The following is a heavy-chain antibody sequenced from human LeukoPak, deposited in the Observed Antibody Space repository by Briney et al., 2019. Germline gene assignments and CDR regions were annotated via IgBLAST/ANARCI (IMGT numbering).Heavy chain of an antibody. CDR3: ARIRGSSVQPFDP. J-gene: IGHJ5*02. D-gene: IGHD6-19*01. CDR2: INHSGST. CDR1: GGSFSGYY. Sequence: TSETLSLTCAVYGGSFSGYYWSWIRQPPGKGLEWIGEINHSGSTNYNPSLKSRVTISVDTSKNQFSLKLNSVTAADTAVYYCARIRGSSVQPFDPWGQGTLVTVSS. V-gene: IGHV4-34*01.